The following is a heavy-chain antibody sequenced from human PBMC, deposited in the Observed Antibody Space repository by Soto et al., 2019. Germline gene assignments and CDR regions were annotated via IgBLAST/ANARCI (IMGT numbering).Heavy chain of an antibody. D-gene: IGHD2-15*01. CDR1: GYTFTTHG. Sequence: QVQLVQSGAEVKKPGASVKVSCKASGYTFTTHGISWVRQVPGQGLEWMGWVRGDNGHTNYAQSLQGRVTMTTDTSTNTAYMELRSLRSDDTAVYYCARDIGYCRSGTCYREGFAPWGQGTLVTVSS. CDR2: VRGDNGHT. V-gene: IGHV1-18*01. J-gene: IGHJ5*02. CDR3: ARDIGYCRSGTCYREGFAP.